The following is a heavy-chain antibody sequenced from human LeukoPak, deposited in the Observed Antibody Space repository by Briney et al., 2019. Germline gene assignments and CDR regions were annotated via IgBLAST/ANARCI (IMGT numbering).Heavy chain of an antibody. CDR2: VKSKRDGGTT. J-gene: IGHJ6*03. Sequence: GGSLRLSCAASGFTFSNAWMSWVRQAPGKGLEWVGRVKSKRDGGTTDYAAPVKDRFTISRDDSKDTLYLQMNSLKTEDTAVYYCVVFWSGFYMDVWGKGTTVTVSS. D-gene: IGHD3-3*01. CDR1: GFTFSNAW. CDR3: VVFWSGFYMDV. V-gene: IGHV3-15*01.